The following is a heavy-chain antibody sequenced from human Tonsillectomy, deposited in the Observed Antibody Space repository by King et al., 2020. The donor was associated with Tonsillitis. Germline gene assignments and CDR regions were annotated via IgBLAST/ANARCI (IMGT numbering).Heavy chain of an antibody. CDR1: GFTFSSYG. CDR2: ISYDGSNK. V-gene: IGHV3-30*18. D-gene: IGHD6-19*01. CDR3: AKDARAVARHDARRTPNYFVY. J-gene: IGHJ4*02. Sequence: VQLVESGGGVVQPGRSLRLSCAASGFTFSSYGMHWVRQAPGKGLEWVAVISYDGSNKYYADSVKGRFTISRDNSKNTLYLQMNSLRAEDTAVYYCAKDARAVARHDARRTPNYFVYWGQGTLVTVSS.